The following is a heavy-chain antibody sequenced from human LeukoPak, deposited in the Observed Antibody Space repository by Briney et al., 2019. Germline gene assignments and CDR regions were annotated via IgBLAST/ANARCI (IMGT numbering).Heavy chain of an antibody. J-gene: IGHJ4*02. V-gene: IGHV3-33*08. CDR2: IWYDGSNK. D-gene: IGHD3-22*01. Sequence: GGSLRLSCAASGFTVSSNYMSWVRQAPGKGLEWVAVIWYDGSNKYYADSVKGRFTISRDNSKNTLYLQMNSLRAEDTAVYYCARVNYYNSADYWGQGTLVTVSS. CDR1: GFTVSSNY. CDR3: ARVNYYNSADY.